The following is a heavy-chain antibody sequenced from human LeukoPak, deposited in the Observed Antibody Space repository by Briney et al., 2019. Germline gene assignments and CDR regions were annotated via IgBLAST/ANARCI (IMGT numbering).Heavy chain of an antibody. CDR1: GDSLSPYY. Sequence: PSETLSLTCTVSGDSLSPYYWNWIRQPPGKGLEWIGYVYDTGTTNYNPSLKSRVTISVDTSKKYLSLRLSSVTAADTAVYYCARSTKFSSSWYDYFDYWPQGTLVTVSS. CDR2: VYDTGTT. D-gene: IGHD6-13*01. V-gene: IGHV4-59*01. CDR3: ARSTKFSSSWYDYFDY. J-gene: IGHJ4*02.